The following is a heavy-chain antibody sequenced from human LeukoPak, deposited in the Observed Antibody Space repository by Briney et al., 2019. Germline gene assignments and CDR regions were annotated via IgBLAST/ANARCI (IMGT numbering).Heavy chain of an antibody. D-gene: IGHD3-3*01. CDR1: GYSISSGYY. CDR3: ARGTPQSSYYDFWSGYYFFDY. V-gene: IGHV4-38-2*02. CDR2: IYHSGST. Sequence: SETLSLTCTVSGYSISSGYYWGWIRQPPGKGLERIGSIYHSGSTYYNPSLKSRVTISVDTSKNQFSLKLRSVTAADTAVYGCARGTPQSSYYDFWSGYYFFDYWGQGTLVTVSS. J-gene: IGHJ4*02.